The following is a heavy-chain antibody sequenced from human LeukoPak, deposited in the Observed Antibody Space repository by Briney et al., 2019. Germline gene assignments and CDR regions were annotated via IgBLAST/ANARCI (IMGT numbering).Heavy chain of an antibody. Sequence: SETLSLTCTVSGGSVSSSSYYWGWIRQPPGKGLEWIGSIYYSGSTYYNPSLKSRVTISVDTSKNQFSLKLSSVTAADTAVYYCATSRRVRYFDWLSPYYFDYWGQGTLVTVSS. CDR1: GGSVSSSSYY. CDR2: IYYSGST. J-gene: IGHJ4*02. CDR3: ATSRRVRYFDWLSPYYFDY. D-gene: IGHD3-9*01. V-gene: IGHV4-39*01.